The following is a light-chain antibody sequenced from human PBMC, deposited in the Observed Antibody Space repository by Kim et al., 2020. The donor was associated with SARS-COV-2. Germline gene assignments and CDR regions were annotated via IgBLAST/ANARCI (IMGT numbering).Light chain of an antibody. CDR3: QTWDTGIRV. Sequence: ASVQLTCILSSGHSSYAIAWHQQQPGKGPRFLMKVNSDGSHIKGDEIPDRFSGSTSGAERYLTISSLQPEDEADYYCQTWDTGIRVFGGGTQLTVL. V-gene: IGLV4-69*01. CDR1: SGHSSYA. CDR2: VNSDGSH. J-gene: IGLJ3*02.